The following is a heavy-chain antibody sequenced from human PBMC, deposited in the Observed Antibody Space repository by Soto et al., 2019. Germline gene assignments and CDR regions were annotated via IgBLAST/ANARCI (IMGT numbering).Heavy chain of an antibody. J-gene: IGHJ3*02. CDR1: GYSFTSYW. CDR3: ARRKSAVNDAFDI. CDR2: IYPGDSDT. V-gene: IGHV5-51*01. Sequence: GESLKISCKGSGYSFTSYWIGWVRQMPGKGLAWMGNIYPGDSDTRYSPSFQGQVTISADKSLSTAYLQWSSLKASDTAMYYGARRKSAVNDAFDIWGQGTMVTVSS. D-gene: IGHD6-19*01.